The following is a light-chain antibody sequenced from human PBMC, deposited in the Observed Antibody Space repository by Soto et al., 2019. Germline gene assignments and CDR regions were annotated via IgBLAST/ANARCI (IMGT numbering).Light chain of an antibody. V-gene: IGKV3-15*01. J-gene: IGKJ1*01. CDR3: QQYNSHSKT. CDR1: QSVSSN. CDR2: GAS. Sequence: EILMTQSPATLSVSPGERATLSCRASQSVSSNLAWYQQKPGQAPRLLIYGASTRATGIPARFSGSGSGTEFSLTITSLQPDDFATFYCQQYNSHSKTFGQGTKVDIK.